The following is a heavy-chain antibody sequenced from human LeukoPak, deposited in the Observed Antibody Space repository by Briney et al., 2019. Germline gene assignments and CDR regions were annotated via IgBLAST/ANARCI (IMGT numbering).Heavy chain of an antibody. Sequence: SQTLSLTCTVSGGSISSGDYYWSWIRQPPGKGLEWIGYIYYSGSTYYNPSLKSRVTISVDTSKNQFSLKLSSVTAADTAVYYCARGIRYFDWLAWYFDYWGQGTLVTVSS. CDR3: ARGIRYFDWLAWYFDY. CDR2: IYYSGST. J-gene: IGHJ4*02. V-gene: IGHV4-30-4*01. CDR1: GGSISSGDYY. D-gene: IGHD3-9*01.